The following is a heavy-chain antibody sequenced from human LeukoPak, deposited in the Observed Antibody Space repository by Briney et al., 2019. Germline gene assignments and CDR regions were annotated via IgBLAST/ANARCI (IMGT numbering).Heavy chain of an antibody. CDR2: LHSDGTST. J-gene: IGHJ4*02. D-gene: IGHD6-25*01. V-gene: IGHV3-74*01. CDR1: GFTLSNYW. Sequence: PGGSLRLSCAASGFTLSNYWMHWVRQAPGKGLVWVSRLHSDGTSTSYADSERGRFTISRDNAGNTLYLQMNTLRAEDTAVYYCARSGWPYYFDYWGQGTLVTVSS. CDR3: ARSGWPYYFDY.